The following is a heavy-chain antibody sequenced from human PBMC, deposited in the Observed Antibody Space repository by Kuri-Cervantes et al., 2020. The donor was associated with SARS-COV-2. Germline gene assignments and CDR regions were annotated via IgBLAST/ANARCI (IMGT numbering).Heavy chain of an antibody. J-gene: IGHJ4*02. CDR1: GYTFTGYY. Sequence: ASVKVSCKASGYTFTGYYMRWVRQAPGQGLEWMGWISAYNGNTNYAQKLQGRVTMTTDTSTSTAYMELRSLRSDDTAVYYCARVGQGVVAATFFDYWGQGTLVTVSS. D-gene: IGHD2-15*01. CDR3: ARVGQGVVAATFFDY. CDR2: ISAYNGNT. V-gene: IGHV1-18*04.